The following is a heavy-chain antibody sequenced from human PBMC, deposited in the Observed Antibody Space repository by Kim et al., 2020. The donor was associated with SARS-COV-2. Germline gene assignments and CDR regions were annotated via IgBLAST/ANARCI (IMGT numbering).Heavy chain of an antibody. V-gene: IGHV3-7*03. CDR1: GFTFSSYW. CDR2: IKQDGSEK. Sequence: GGSLRLSCAASGFTFSSYWMSWVRQAPGKGLEWVANIKQDGSEKYYVESVKGRFTISRDNAKNSLYLQMNSLRAEDTAVYYCAREGPKQVMITFGGVTKNYFDYWGQGTLVTVSS. CDR3: AREGPKQVMITFGGVTKNYFDY. D-gene: IGHD3-16*01. J-gene: IGHJ4*02.